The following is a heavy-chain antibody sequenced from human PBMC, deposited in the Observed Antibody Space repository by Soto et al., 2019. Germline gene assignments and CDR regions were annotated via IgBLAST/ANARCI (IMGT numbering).Heavy chain of an antibody. D-gene: IGHD2-15*01. CDR2: ISSSSSYI. J-gene: IGHJ5*02. CDR3: ARDRIPDIVVVVAAVPLDP. V-gene: IGHV3-21*01. CDR1: GFTFSSYS. Sequence: GGSLRLSCAASGFTFSSYSMNWVRQAPGKGLEWVSSISSSSSYIYYADSVKGRFTISRDNAKNSLYLQMNSLRAEDTAVYYCARDRIPDIVVVVAAVPLDPWGQGTLVTVSS.